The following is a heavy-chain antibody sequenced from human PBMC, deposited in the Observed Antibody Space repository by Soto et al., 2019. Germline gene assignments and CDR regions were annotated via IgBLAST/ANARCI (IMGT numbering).Heavy chain of an antibody. CDR2: IIPIFGTA. Sequence: ASVKVSWKASGGTFSSYSISWVLQAPGQGLEWMGGIIPIFGTANYAQKFQGRVTITADESTSTAYMELSSLRSEDTAVYYCARVSLYYGMDVWGQGTTVTVSS. CDR1: GGTFSSYS. J-gene: IGHJ6*02. V-gene: IGHV1-69*13. CDR3: ARVSLYYGMDV.